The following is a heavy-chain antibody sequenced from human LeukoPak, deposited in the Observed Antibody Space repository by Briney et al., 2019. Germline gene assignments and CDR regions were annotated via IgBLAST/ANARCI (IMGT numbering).Heavy chain of an antibody. J-gene: IGHJ6*03. CDR1: GFTFSSYT. Sequence: PGGSLRLSCAASGFTFSSYTMNWVRQAPGKGLEWVSSISSSSSYIYYADSVKGRFTISRDNAKNSLYLQMNSLRAEDTAVYYCARARGYSSSWTYYYYYMDVWGKGTTVTVSS. V-gene: IGHV3-21*01. CDR3: ARARGYSSSWTYYYYYMDV. D-gene: IGHD6-13*01. CDR2: ISSSSSYI.